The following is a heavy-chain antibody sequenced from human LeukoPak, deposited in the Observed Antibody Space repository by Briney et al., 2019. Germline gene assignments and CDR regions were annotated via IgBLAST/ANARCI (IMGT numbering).Heavy chain of an antibody. Sequence: GGSLRLSCAASGFTFSNYGMHWVRQAPGKGLEWVAVISYDGSNKYYADSVKGRFTISRDNSKNTLYLQMNSLRAEDTAVYYCAKDGSGSYNLGDYFDYWGQGTLVTVSS. D-gene: IGHD3-10*01. V-gene: IGHV3-30*18. CDR3: AKDGSGSYNLGDYFDY. CDR1: GFTFSNYG. J-gene: IGHJ4*02. CDR2: ISYDGSNK.